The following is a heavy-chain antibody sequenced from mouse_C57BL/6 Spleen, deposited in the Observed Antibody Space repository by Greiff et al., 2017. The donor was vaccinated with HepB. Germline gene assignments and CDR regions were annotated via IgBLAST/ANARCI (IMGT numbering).Heavy chain of an antibody. CDR2: ISSGGDYI. J-gene: IGHJ4*01. Sequence: EVKLMESGEGLVKPGGSLKLSCAASGFTFSSYAMSWVRQTPEKRLEWVAYISSGGDYIYYADTVKGRFTISRDNARNTLYLQMSSLKSEDTAMYYCTRSSMITRAMDYWGQGTSVTVSS. CDR1: GFTFSSYA. D-gene: IGHD2-4*01. CDR3: TRSSMITRAMDY. V-gene: IGHV5-9-1*02.